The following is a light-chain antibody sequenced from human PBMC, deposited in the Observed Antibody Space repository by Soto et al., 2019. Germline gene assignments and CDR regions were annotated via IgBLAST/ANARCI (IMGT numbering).Light chain of an antibody. CDR2: RND. Sequence: QLVLTQPPSASGTPGQGVTISCSGSSSNIGGNYVYWYQQLPGTAPKLLIYRNDQRPSGVPDRFSGSKSGTSASLAISGLRSEDEADYHCAAWDDSLTVVFGGGTKVTVL. CDR1: SSNIGGNY. V-gene: IGLV1-47*01. J-gene: IGLJ2*01. CDR3: AAWDDSLTVV.